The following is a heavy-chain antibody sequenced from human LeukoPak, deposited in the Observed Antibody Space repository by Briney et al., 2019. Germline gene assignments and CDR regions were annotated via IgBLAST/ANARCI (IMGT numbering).Heavy chain of an antibody. D-gene: IGHD3/OR15-3a*01. J-gene: IGHJ4*02. CDR3: AREIRSMGWTYYFDY. CDR2: ISAYNGNT. CDR1: GYTFTKYG. V-gene: IGHV1-18*01. Sequence: GASVKVSCKASGYTFTKYGLTWVRQAPGQGLEWMGWISAYNGNTNYAQKLQGRVTMTTDTSTSTAYMELRSLRSDDTAVYYCAREIRSMGWTYYFDYWGQGTLVTVSS.